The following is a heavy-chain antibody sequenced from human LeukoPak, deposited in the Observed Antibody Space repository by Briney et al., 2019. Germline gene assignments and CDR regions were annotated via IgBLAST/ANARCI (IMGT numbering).Heavy chain of an antibody. Sequence: GESLKISCKGSGYSFTTHWISWVRQMPGKGLECMGRIDPSDSYTNYSPSYQGHVTISADKSISTACLQWSSLKASDTAMYYCARHSGLTARDYWGQGTLITVSS. V-gene: IGHV5-10-1*01. D-gene: IGHD6-6*01. J-gene: IGHJ4*02. CDR1: GYSFTTHW. CDR3: ARHSGLTARDY. CDR2: IDPSDSYT.